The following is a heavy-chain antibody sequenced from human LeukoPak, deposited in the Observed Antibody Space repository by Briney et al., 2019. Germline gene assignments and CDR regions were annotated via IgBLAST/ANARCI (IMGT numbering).Heavy chain of an antibody. CDR2: SHSSGST. D-gene: IGHD2-15*01. J-gene: IGHJ4*02. V-gene: IGHV4-59*01. CDR3: ARYCSGGDCYSRAFDY. Sequence: PSETLSLTCTVSRGSISGYYWSWVRQPPGKGLEWIGYSHSSGSTSCNPSLNSRVTISVDTSKNQFSLNLRSVTAADTAVYYCARYCSGGDCYSRAFDYWGQGALVTVSS. CDR1: RGSISGYY.